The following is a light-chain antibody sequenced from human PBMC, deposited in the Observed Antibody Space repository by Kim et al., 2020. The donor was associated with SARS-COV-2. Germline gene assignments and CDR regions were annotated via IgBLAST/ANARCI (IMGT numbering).Light chain of an antibody. Sequence: DIQMTQSPSSLSASVGDRVTITCRASQDISNYLAWYQQKPGKVPKLLIYAASTLQSGVPSRFSGSGSGTDFTLTISSLQPEDVATYYCQKYDSASWTFGQGTKVDIK. CDR1: QDISNY. CDR2: AAS. J-gene: IGKJ1*01. CDR3: QKYDSASWT. V-gene: IGKV1-27*01.